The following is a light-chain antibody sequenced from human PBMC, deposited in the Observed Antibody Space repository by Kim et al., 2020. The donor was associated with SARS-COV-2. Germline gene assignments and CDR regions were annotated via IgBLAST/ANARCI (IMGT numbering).Light chain of an antibody. CDR2: WAS. J-gene: IGKJ4*01. CDR3: QQYYITLPT. CDR1: QSLLYSSNNKNY. V-gene: IGKV4-1*01. Sequence: DIVMTQSPDSLAVSLGERATINCKSSQSLLYSSNNKNYLAWYQQKPGRPPKLLINWASTRESGVPDRFSGSGSGTDFTLTISSLQAEDVAVYYCQQYYITLPTFGGGTKVDIK.